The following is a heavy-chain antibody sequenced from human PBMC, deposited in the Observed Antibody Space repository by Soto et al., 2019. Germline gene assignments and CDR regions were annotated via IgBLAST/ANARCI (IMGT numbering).Heavy chain of an antibody. CDR3: ARGRCTNGVCYTVRRYYYSYMDV. Sequence: QVQLQQWGAGLLKPSETLSLTCAVYGGSFSGYYWSWIRQPTGKGLEWIGEINHSGSTNYNPSLKSRVTISVDTSKNQFSLKLSSVTAADTAVYYCARGRCTNGVCYTVRRYYYSYMDVWGKGTTVTVSS. CDR2: INHSGST. D-gene: IGHD2-8*01. V-gene: IGHV4-34*01. CDR1: GGSFSGYY. J-gene: IGHJ6*03.